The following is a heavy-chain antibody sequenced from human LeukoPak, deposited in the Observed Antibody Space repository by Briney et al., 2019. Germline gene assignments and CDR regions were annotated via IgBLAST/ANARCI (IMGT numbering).Heavy chain of an antibody. CDR3: AELSITMIGGV. D-gene: IGHD3-10*02. CDR2: IRSSSSTI. V-gene: IGHV3-48*04. CDR1: GFTFSSYS. J-gene: IGHJ6*04. Sequence: GGSLRLSCAASGFTFSSYSMNWVRQAPGKGLEWVSYIRSSSSTIYYADSVKGRFTISRDNAKNSLYLQMNSLRAEDTAVYYCAELSITMIGGVWGKGTTVTISS.